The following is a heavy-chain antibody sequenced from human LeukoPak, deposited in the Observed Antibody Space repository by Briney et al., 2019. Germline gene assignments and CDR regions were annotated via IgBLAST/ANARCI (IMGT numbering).Heavy chain of an antibody. D-gene: IGHD3-16*01. J-gene: IGHJ3*02. CDR1: GFTFSDYY. Sequence: GGSLRLSCAASGFTFSDYYMTWIRQAPGRGLEWVSLIYSGGSTYYADSVKGRFTISRDNSNNTAYLQMNSLRAEDTAVYYCARLGASRDGFDIWGQGTMVTVSS. V-gene: IGHV3-53*01. CDR2: IYSGGST. CDR3: ARLGASRDGFDI.